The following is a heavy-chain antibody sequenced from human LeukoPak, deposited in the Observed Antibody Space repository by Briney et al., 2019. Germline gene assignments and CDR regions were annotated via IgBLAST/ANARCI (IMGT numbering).Heavy chain of an antibody. V-gene: IGHV4-34*01. CDR2: INHSGST. CDR1: GGSFSGYY. Sequence: SETLSLTCAVYGGSFSGYYWSWIRQPPGKRLEWIGEINHSGSTNYNPSLKSRVTISVDTSKNQFSLKLSSVTAADTAVYYCARGHDFWSVYFDYWGQGTLVTVSS. D-gene: IGHD3-3*01. J-gene: IGHJ4*02. CDR3: ARGHDFWSVYFDY.